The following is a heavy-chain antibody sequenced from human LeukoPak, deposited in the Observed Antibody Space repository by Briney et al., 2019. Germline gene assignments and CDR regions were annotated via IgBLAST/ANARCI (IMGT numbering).Heavy chain of an antibody. D-gene: IGHD2-2*01. Sequence: GGSLRLSCAASGFTFSSYGMHWVRQAPGKGLEWVAFIRYDGSNKYYADSVKGRFTISRDNSKNTLYLQMNSLRAEDTAVYYCAREDCSSTSCYGVFDYWGQGTLVTVSS. CDR1: GFTFSSYG. J-gene: IGHJ4*02. CDR2: IRYDGSNK. V-gene: IGHV3-30*02. CDR3: AREDCSSTSCYGVFDY.